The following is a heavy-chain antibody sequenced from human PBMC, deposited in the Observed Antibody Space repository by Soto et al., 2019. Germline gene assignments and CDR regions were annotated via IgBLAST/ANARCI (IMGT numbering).Heavy chain of an antibody. V-gene: IGHV3-30*18. D-gene: IGHD1-26*01. CDR2: ISYDGSNK. Sequence: GGSLRLSCAASGFTFSSYGMHWVRQAPGKGLEWVAVISYDGSNKYYADSVKGRFTISRDNSKNTLYLQMNSLRAEDTAVYYCAKDSWPATRGGIFDIWGQGTMFTVSS. CDR1: GFTFSSYG. J-gene: IGHJ3*02. CDR3: AKDSWPATRGGIFDI.